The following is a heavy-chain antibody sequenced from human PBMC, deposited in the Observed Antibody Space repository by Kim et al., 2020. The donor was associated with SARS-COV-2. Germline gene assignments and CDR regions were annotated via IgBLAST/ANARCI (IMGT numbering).Heavy chain of an antibody. CDR3: AKDQVATKVGGLLPWFDP. J-gene: IGHJ5*02. Sequence: KGRFTISRDNTKNTLYVQKNSLRAEDTAVYYCAKDQVATKVGGLLPWFDPWGQGTLVTVSS. V-gene: IGHV3-23*01. D-gene: IGHD5-12*01.